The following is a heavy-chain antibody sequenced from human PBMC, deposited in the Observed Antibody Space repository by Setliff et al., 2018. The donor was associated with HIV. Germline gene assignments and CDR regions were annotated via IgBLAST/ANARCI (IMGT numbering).Heavy chain of an antibody. J-gene: IGHJ3*02. CDR1: GGSLSGFY. CDR3: AREDTTGYYSLSAFGI. V-gene: IGHV4-34*01. D-gene: IGHD3-22*01. CDR2: VTHSGST. Sequence: SETLSLTCAVYGGSLSGFYWTFIRQSPGKGLEWIGEVTHSGSTTYDPSLKSRITISVDTSKNQFSLKLTSVTAADMGVYYCAREDTTGYYSLSAFGIWGQGTLVTVSS.